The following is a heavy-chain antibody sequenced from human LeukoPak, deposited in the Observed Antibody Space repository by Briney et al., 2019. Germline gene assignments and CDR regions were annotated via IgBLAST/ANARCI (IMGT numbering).Heavy chain of an antibody. D-gene: IGHD2-2*02. J-gene: IGHJ6*02. CDR3: ATRGLVPAAIGFYYYYYGMDV. V-gene: IGHV1-46*01. CDR2: IYPRDGST. Sequence: ASVKVSCKASGYTFTSNYIHWVRQAPGQGLEWMGMIYPRDGSTSYAQKFQGRVTVTRDTSTSTVHMELSGLRSEDTAVYYCATRGLVPAAIGFYYYYYGMDVWGQGTTVTVSS. CDR1: GYTFTSNY.